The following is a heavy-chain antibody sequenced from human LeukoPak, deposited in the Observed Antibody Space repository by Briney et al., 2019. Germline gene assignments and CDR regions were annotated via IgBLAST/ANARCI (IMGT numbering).Heavy chain of an antibody. Sequence: ASVKVSCKASGYTFTGYYMHWVRQAPGQGLEWIGWINPNSGGTNYAQKFQGRVTMTRDTSISTAYMELSRLRSDDTAVYYCARDWGGYSGYDSPYWYFDLWGRGTLVTVSS. J-gene: IGHJ2*01. CDR1: GYTFTGYY. CDR3: ARDWGGYSGYDSPYWYFDL. V-gene: IGHV1-2*02. CDR2: INPNSGGT. D-gene: IGHD5-12*01.